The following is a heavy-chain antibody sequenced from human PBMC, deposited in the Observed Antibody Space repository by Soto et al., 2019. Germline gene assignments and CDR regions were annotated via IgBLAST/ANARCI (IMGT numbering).Heavy chain of an antibody. Sequence: GGSLRLSCAASGFTFSSYGMHWVRQAPGKGLEWVAVIWYDGSNKYYADSVKGRFTISRDNFKNTLYLQMNSLRAEDTAVYYCARDGCSSTSCYPSRQTYYYYYMDVWGKGTTVTVSS. D-gene: IGHD2-2*01. CDR2: IWYDGSNK. V-gene: IGHV3-33*01. CDR1: GFTFSSYG. CDR3: ARDGCSSTSCYPSRQTYYYYYMDV. J-gene: IGHJ6*03.